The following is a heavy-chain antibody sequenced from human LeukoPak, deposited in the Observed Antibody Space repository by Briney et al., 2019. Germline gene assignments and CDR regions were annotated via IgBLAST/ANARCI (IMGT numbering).Heavy chain of an antibody. CDR3: ARGQPLYSSGWYVNY. V-gene: IGHV4-34*01. Sequence: PSETLSLTCAVYGGSFSGYYWSWIRQPPGKGLEWIGEINHSGSTNYNPSLKSRVTISVDTSKNQFSLKLSSVTAADTAVYYCARGQPLYSSGWYVNYWGQGTLVTVSS. CDR2: INHSGST. CDR1: GGSFSGYY. D-gene: IGHD6-19*01. J-gene: IGHJ4*02.